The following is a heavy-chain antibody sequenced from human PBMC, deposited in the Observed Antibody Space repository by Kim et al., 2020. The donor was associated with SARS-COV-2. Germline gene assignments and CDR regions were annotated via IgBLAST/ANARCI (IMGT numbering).Heavy chain of an antibody. V-gene: IGHV4-4*07. Sequence: SETLSLTCTVSGGSISSYYWSWIRQPAGKGLEWIGRIYTSGSTNYNPSLKSRVTMSVDTSKNQFSLKLSSVTAADTAVYYCARVGSSSWYVSFFDYWGQGTLVTVSS. CDR3: ARVGSSSWYVSFFDY. J-gene: IGHJ4*02. CDR1: GGSISSYY. D-gene: IGHD6-13*01. CDR2: IYTSGST.